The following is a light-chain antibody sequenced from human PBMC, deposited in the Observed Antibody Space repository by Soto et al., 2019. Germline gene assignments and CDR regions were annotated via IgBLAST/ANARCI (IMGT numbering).Light chain of an antibody. CDR2: SAS. V-gene: IGKV1D-12*01. J-gene: IGKJ1*01. Sequence: DIQMTQSPSSVSASVVDRVTITCQASQGISRSLAWYQQKPGKAPKLLIYSASSLQSGVPSRFSGSGFGTDFTLTISSLQPEDFAVYYCQQYRTFGQGTKVDIK. CDR3: QQYRT. CDR1: QGISRS.